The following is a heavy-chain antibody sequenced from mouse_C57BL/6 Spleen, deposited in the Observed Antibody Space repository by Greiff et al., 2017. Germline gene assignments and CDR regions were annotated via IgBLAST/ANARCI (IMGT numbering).Heavy chain of an antibody. V-gene: IGHV1-50*01. CDR2: IDPSDSYT. Sequence: QVQLQQPGAELVKPGASVKLSCKASGYTFTSYWMQWVKQRPGQGLEWIGEIDPSDSYTNSNQKFKGKATLTVDTSSSTAYMQLSSLTSEDSAGYYCARYGYGSSYWYFDVWGTGTTVTVSS. CDR3: ARYGYGSSYWYFDV. D-gene: IGHD1-1*01. J-gene: IGHJ1*03. CDR1: GYTFTSYW.